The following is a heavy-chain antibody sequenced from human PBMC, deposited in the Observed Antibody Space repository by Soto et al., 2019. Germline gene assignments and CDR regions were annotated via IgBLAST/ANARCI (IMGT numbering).Heavy chain of an antibody. CDR2: IIPIFGTA. CDR3: ARDGGRHSGGIDY. Sequence: QVQLVQSGAEVKKPGSSVKVSCKASGGTFSSYSINWLRQAPGQGLEWMGEIIPIFGTANYAQKFQGRVTITAAESTSTAYMELSSLRSEDTAVYYCARDGGRHSGGIDYWGQGTLVTVSS. J-gene: IGHJ4*02. D-gene: IGHD1-26*01. CDR1: GGTFSSYS. V-gene: IGHV1-69*01.